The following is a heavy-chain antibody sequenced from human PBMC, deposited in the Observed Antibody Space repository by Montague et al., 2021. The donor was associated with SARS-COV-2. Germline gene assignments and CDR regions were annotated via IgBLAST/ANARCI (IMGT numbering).Heavy chain of an antibody. CDR1: GFSLSTSGMC. CDR3: ARIRASIAAPDY. V-gene: IGHV2-70*11. J-gene: IGHJ4*02. D-gene: IGHD6-13*01. Sequence: VKHTQTLTLTCTFSGFSLSTSGMCVSWIRQPPGKALEWLARIDWDDDKYYSTSLKTRLTISKDTSKNQVVLTMTNMDPVDTATYYCARIRASIAAPDYWGQGTLVTVSS. CDR2: IDWDDDK.